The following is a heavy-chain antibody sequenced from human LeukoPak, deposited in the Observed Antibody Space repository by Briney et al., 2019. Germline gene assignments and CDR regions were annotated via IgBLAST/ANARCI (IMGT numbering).Heavy chain of an antibody. Sequence: GGSLRLSCAASGFTFSDYYMSWIRQAPGKGLEWVSYISGSSSSIYYADVVKGRFTISRDNAKNSLYLQMNSLRAEDTAVYYCARDFSPDCSVGSCYSGGFDYWGQGTLVSVSS. CDR1: GFTFSDYY. D-gene: IGHD2-15*01. CDR2: ISGSSSSI. V-gene: IGHV3-11*04. J-gene: IGHJ4*02. CDR3: ARDFSPDCSVGSCYSGGFDY.